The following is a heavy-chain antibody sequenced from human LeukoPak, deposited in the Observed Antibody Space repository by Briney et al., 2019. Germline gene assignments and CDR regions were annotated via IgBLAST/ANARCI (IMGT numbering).Heavy chain of an antibody. CDR2: ISGSGGST. D-gene: IGHD5-18*01. V-gene: IGHV3-23*01. CDR1: GFTFSSYA. J-gene: IGHJ4*02. CDR3: ANVWIQLWAPLDY. Sequence: GGSLRLSCAASGFTFSSYAMSWVRQAPGKVLEWVSAISGSGGSTYYADSVKGRFTISRDNSKNTLYLQMNSLRAEDTAVYYCANVWIQLWAPLDYWGQGTLVTVSS.